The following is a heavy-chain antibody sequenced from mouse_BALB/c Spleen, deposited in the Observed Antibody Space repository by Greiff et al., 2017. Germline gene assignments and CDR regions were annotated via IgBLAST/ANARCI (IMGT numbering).Heavy chain of an antibody. V-gene: IGHV7-1*02. J-gene: IGHJ1*01. CDR3: ARDALYGYDWYFDV. D-gene: IGHD2-2*01. Sequence: EVQGVESGGGLVQPGGSLRLSCATSGFTFRDFYMEWVRQPPGKRLEWIAASRNKANDYTTEYSASVKGRFIVSRDTSQSILYLQMNALRAEDTAIYYCARDALYGYDWYFDVWGAGTTVTVSS. CDR1: GFTFRDFY. CDR2: SRNKANDYTT.